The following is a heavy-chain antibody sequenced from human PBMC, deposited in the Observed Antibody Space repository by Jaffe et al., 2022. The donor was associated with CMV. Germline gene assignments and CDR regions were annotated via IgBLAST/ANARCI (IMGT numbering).Heavy chain of an antibody. D-gene: IGHD3-22*01. CDR2: IYFSGTA. V-gene: IGHV4-39*01. Sequence: QLLLQESGPGLVKPSETLSLTCTVSGGSINNDTSYWGWIRQSPGKGLEWIGDIYFSGTADYNPSLKSRVTISVDTSANQFFLIMRSVAAPDTALYYCARRPALPPYDSHAYDIWGQGTMVTVSS. J-gene: IGHJ3*02. CDR3: ARRPALPPYDSHAYDI. CDR1: GGSINNDTSY.